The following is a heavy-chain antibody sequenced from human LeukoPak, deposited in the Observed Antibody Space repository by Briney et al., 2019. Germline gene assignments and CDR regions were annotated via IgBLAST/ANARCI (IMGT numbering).Heavy chain of an antibody. V-gene: IGHV1-2*02. CDR3: ARDRSTTMVYHYYMDV. CDR2: INPNSGGT. J-gene: IGHJ6*03. D-gene: IGHD5-18*01. Sequence: GASVKVSCKASGYTFTGYYMHWVRQAPGQGLEWMGWINPNSGGTNYAQKFQGRVTMTRDTSINTAYMELSRLRSDDTAVYYCARDRSTTMVYHYYMDVWGKGTTVTVSS. CDR1: GYTFTGYY.